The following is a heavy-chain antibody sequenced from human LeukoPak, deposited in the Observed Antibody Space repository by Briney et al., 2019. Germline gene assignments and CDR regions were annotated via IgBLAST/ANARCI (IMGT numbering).Heavy chain of an antibody. J-gene: IGHJ3*02. CDR3: AKVFTPNRYDSSENAFDI. D-gene: IGHD3-22*01. Sequence: PGRSLRLSCAASGFTFDDYAMHWVRQAPGKGLEWVSGISWNSGSIGYADSVEGRFTISRDNAKNSLYLQMNSLRAEDTALYYCAKVFTPNRYDSSENAFDIWGQGTMVTVSS. CDR1: GFTFDDYA. V-gene: IGHV3-9*01. CDR2: ISWNSGSI.